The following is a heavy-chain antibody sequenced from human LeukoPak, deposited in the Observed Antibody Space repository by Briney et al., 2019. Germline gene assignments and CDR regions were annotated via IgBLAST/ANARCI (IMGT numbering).Heavy chain of an antibody. V-gene: IGHV3-23*01. Sequence: GGSLRLSCAASGFSFSNYAMTWVRQAPGKGLQWVSSIVGSGGATYYADSVKGRFTISRDNSRNTLYLQMNSLTVEDTAVYYCAKVPGGPGWVFDSWGQGTLVTVSS. J-gene: IGHJ4*02. CDR3: AKVPGGPGWVFDS. D-gene: IGHD6-19*01. CDR1: GFSFSNYA. CDR2: IVGSGGAT.